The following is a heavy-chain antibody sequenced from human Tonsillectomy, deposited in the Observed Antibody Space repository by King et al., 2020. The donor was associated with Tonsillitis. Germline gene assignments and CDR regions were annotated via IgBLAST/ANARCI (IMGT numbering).Heavy chain of an antibody. V-gene: IGHV4-39*07. CDR2: IYYSGST. D-gene: IGHD5-18*01. Sequence: VQLQESGPGLVKPSETLSLTCTVSGGSISSNSYYWGWIRQPPGKGLEWIGSIYYSGSTYYNPSLKSRVTISVDTSKNQFSLKLSSVTAADTAVYYCASPEPGGYSYGPFDYWGQGTLVTVSS. CDR1: GGSISSNSYY. CDR3: ASPEPGGYSYGPFDY. J-gene: IGHJ4*02.